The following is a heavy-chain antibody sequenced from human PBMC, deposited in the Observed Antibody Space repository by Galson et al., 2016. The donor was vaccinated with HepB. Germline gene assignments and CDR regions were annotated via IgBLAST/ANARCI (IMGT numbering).Heavy chain of an antibody. CDR3: ATHILKLRELLPFNY. D-gene: IGHD3-10*01. Sequence: SLRLSCAASGFTFRTFSMTWVRQAPGKGLEWISYISSDSNSIYYAGSVKGRFTISRDNAKSSLYLQLSSLRTEDTAVYYSATHILKLRELLPFNYWGRGTLVTVSS. CDR1: GFTFRTFS. CDR2: ISSDSNSI. V-gene: IGHV3-48*04. J-gene: IGHJ4*01.